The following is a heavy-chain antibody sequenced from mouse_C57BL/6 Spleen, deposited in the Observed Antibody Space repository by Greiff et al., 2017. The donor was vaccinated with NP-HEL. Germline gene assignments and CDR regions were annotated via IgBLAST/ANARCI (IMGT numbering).Heavy chain of an antibody. D-gene: IGHD1-1*02. CDR2: IYPGDGDT. CDR3: ARGRGHYPYAMDY. J-gene: IGHJ4*01. CDR1: GYAFSSYW. Sequence: VQLMESGAELVKPGASVKISCKASGYAFSSYWMNWVKQRPGKGLEWIGQIYPGDGDTNYNGKFKGKATLTADKSSSTAYMQLSSLTSEDSAVYFCARGRGHYPYAMDYWGQGTSVTVSS. V-gene: IGHV1-80*01.